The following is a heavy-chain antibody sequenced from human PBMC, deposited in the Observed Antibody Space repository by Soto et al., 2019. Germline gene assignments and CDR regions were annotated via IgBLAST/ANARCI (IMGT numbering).Heavy chain of an antibody. D-gene: IGHD4-17*01. J-gene: IGHJ4*02. Sequence: EVQLLESGGGLVQPGGSLSLSCAASGFTFSSYAMSWVRQAPGKGLEWVLAISGRGGSTYYADSVKGRFTISSDNSNNALYLQMNSRKAEDMAVYYCAKQYGDQTNFSDYWGQGTLVTVSS. CDR3: AKQYGDQTNFSDY. CDR2: ISGRGGST. CDR1: GFTFSSYA. V-gene: IGHV3-23*01.